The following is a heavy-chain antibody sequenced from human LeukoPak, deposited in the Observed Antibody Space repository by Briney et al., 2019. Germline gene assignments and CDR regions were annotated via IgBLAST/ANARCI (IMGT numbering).Heavy chain of an antibody. CDR1: GFTLSSFD. CDR3: ARNGVAYGLDI. CDR2: ISTDGGGT. V-gene: IGHV3-64*01. J-gene: IGHJ3*02. Sequence: GGSLRLSRAVSGFTLSSFDMHWVRQAAGRSLESVLAISTDGGGTYYANPVKGRFTISRDNSKNTLYLQMGGLRAEDMAVYYCARNGVAYGLDIWGQGTMVTVSS. D-gene: IGHD3-10*01.